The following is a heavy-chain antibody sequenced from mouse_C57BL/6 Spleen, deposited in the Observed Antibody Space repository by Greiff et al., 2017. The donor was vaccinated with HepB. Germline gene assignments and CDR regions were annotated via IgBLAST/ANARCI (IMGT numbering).Heavy chain of an antibody. CDR2: IYPSDSET. J-gene: IGHJ1*03. D-gene: IGHD1-1*01. CDR1: GYTFTSYW. V-gene: IGHV1-61*01. CDR3: AGPLYGSSYGYFDV. Sequence: QVQLQQPGAELVRPGSSVKLSCKASGYTFTSYWMDWVKQRPGQGLEWIGNIYPSDSETHYNQKFKDKATLTVDKSSSTAYMQLSSLTSEDSAVYYCAGPLYGSSYGYFDVWGTGTTVTVSS.